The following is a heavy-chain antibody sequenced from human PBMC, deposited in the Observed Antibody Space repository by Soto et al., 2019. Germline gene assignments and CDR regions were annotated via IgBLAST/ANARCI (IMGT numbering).Heavy chain of an antibody. CDR2: INPKSGGT. J-gene: IGHJ6*02. CDR3: ARGGGYCSGGTCYLYGMDV. Sequence: ASVKVSCKSSEYTFAGYYMHWVRQAPGQGLEWMGWINPKSGGTNYAQKFQGWVTMTRDTSIRTAYMELRRLKSDGTAVYYCARGGGYCSGGTCYLYGMDVWGQGTTVTVSS. D-gene: IGHD2-15*01. CDR1: EYTFAGYY. V-gene: IGHV1-2*04.